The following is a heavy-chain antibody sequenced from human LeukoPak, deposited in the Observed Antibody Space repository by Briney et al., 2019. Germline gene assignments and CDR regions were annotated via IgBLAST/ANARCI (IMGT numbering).Heavy chain of an antibody. CDR3: ARRSPYCSGGSCYSSVDWFDP. CDR2: ISAYNGNT. CDR1: GYIFTSYA. V-gene: IGHV1-18*01. J-gene: IGHJ5*02. D-gene: IGHD2-15*01. Sequence: ASVKVSCKASGYIFTSYAMNWVRQAPGQGLEWMGWISAYNGNTNYAQKLQGRVTMTTDTSTSTAYMELRSLRSDDTAVYYCARRSPYCSGGSCYSSVDWFDPWGQGTLVTVSS.